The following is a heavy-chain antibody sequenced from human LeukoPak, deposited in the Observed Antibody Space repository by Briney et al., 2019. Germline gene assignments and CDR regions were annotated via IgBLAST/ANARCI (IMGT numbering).Heavy chain of an antibody. CDR3: ASKGRYFDWLTPPHY. CDR2: IKQDGSEN. D-gene: IGHD3-9*01. J-gene: IGHJ4*02. V-gene: IGHV3-7*01. Sequence: GGSLTLSCAASGFTFSSYWMSWVRQAPGKGLEWVANIKQDGSENYYLDSVKGRFTISRDNAKNSLYLQMNSLRAEDTAVYYCASKGRYFDWLTPPHYWGQGTLVTVSS. CDR1: GFTFSSYW.